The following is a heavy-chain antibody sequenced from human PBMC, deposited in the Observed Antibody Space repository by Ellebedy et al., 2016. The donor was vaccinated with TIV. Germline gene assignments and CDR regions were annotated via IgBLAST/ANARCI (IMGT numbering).Heavy chain of an antibody. V-gene: IGHV1-2*02. J-gene: IGHJ5*02. CDR3: ASLPHYGDSGP. CDR2: INPNSGGT. CDR1: GYTLTGYY. Sequence: AASVQVSCKASGYTLTGYYMHWVRQPPGQGLEWMGWINPNSGGTNYAQKFQGRVTMTSDTSISTAYMELSRLRSDDTAVYYCASLPHYGDSGPWGQGTLVTVSS. D-gene: IGHD4-17*01.